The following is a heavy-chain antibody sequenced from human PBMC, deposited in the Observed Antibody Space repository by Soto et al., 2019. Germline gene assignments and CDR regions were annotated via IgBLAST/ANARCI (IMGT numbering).Heavy chain of an antibody. V-gene: IGHV5-51*01. J-gene: IGHJ5*02. CDR3: ARLRGSSGWYDNWFDP. CDR1: GYSFTSYW. Sequence: GESLKISCKGSGYSFTSYWIGWVRQMPGKGLEWMGIIYPGDSDTRYSPSFQGQVTISADKSISTAYLQWNGLKASDTAMYYCARLRGSSGWYDNWFDPWGQGTLVTVSS. D-gene: IGHD6-19*01. CDR2: IYPGDSDT.